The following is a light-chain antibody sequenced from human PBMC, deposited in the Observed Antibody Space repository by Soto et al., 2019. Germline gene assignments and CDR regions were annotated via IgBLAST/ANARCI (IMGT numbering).Light chain of an antibody. CDR2: DVS. J-gene: IGLJ2*01. CDR1: SSDAGGYNY. CDR3: SSYTGSSTLEV. V-gene: IGLV2-14*01. Sequence: QSALPQPASVSGSPGQSITISCTGTSSDAGGYNYVSWYQQHTGKAPKLMIYDVSNRPSGVSNRFSGSKSGNTASLTISGLQAEDAAEYYCSSYTGSSTLEVFGGGTKLTVL.